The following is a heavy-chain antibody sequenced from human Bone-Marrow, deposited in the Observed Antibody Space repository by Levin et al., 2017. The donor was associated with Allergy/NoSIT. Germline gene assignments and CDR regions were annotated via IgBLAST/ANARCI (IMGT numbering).Heavy chain of an antibody. J-gene: IGHJ4*02. CDR2: IKSKTDGGTT. CDR3: TTDMYYYGSGSLIVFDY. Sequence: PGGSLRLSCAASGFTFSNAWMSWVRQAPGKGLEWVGRIKSKTDGGTTDYAAPVKGRFTISRDDSKNTLYLQMNSLKTEDTAVYYCTTDMYYYGSGSLIVFDYWGQGTLVTVSS. CDR1: GFTFSNAW. V-gene: IGHV3-15*01. D-gene: IGHD3-10*01.